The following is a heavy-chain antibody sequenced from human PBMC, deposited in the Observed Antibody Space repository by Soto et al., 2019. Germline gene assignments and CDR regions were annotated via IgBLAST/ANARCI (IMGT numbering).Heavy chain of an antibody. CDR3: ARDGHIAAAGNQDYYYGMDV. V-gene: IGHV3-48*01. D-gene: IGHD6-13*01. Sequence: GGSLRLSCAASGFTFSSYSMNWVRQAPGKGLEWVSYISSSSSTIYYADSVKGRFTISRDNAKNSLYLQMNSLRAEDTAVYYCARDGHIAAAGNQDYYYGMDVWGQGTTVTVSS. CDR1: GFTFSSYS. CDR2: ISSSSSTI. J-gene: IGHJ6*02.